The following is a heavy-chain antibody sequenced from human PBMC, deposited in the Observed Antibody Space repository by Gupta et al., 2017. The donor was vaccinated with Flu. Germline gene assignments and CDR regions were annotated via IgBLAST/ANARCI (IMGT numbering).Heavy chain of an antibody. D-gene: IGHD1-7*01. Sequence: GKWLDWIGSNYYRGIADFNPSLKSLVTISVDTSKNQFSLKLNSVTASDTALYYCARHASGRTGTTSPYFGMDVWGQGTTVTVSS. V-gene: IGHV4-39*01. J-gene: IGHJ6*02. CDR2: NYYRGIA. CDR3: ARHASGRTGTTSPYFGMDV.